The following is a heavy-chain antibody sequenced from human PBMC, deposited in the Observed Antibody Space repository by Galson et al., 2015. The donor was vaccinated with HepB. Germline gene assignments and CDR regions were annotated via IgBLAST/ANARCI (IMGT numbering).Heavy chain of an antibody. D-gene: IGHD6-13*01. CDR1: GYTFTSYH. CDR2: INPSGGST. J-gene: IGHJ6*02. Sequence: SVKVSCKASGYTFTSYHMHWVRQAPGQGLEWMGIINPSGGSTSYAQKLQGRVTMTRDTSTSTVYMELSSLRSEDTAVYYCARDFSARAYSSSWLYGMDVWGQGTTVTVSS. CDR3: ARDFSARAYSSSWLYGMDV. V-gene: IGHV1-46*04.